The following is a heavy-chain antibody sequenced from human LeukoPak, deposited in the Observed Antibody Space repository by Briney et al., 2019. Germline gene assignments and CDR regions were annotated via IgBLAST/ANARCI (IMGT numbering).Heavy chain of an antibody. J-gene: IGHJ4*02. CDR1: GGSFSGYY. D-gene: IGHD3-3*02. CDR2: INHRRST. V-gene: IGHV4-34*01. CDR3: ARGQFWSGYSI. Sequence: SETLSLTCAVYGGSFSGYYWSWIRQPPGKGLEWIGEINHRRSTNYNPSLKSRVTMSVDTSKNQFSLNLSSVTAADTAVYYCARGQFWSGYSIWGQGTLVTISS.